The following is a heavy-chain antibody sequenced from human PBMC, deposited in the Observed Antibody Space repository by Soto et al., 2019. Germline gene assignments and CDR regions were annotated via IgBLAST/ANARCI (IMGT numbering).Heavy chain of an antibody. Sequence: GASVKISCKGSGYTFTSYGISWVRQAPGQGLEWIGWISVGNGNTNYAQKFQERVTITRDISTSTAYMELSSLRSEDTAVYYCAAGPLDYDFWSGYYGSGMDVWGQGTTVTVSS. CDR1: GYTFTSYG. J-gene: IGHJ6*02. D-gene: IGHD3-3*01. CDR3: AAGPLDYDFWSGYYGSGMDV. V-gene: IGHV1-58*02. CDR2: ISVGNGNT.